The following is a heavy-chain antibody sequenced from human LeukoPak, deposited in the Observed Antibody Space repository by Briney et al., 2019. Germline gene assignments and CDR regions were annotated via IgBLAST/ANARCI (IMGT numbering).Heavy chain of an antibody. CDR2: IYRSGNT. J-gene: IGHJ4*02. Sequence: SETLSLTCAVSGYSISSGYYWGWIRQPPGKGQEWIGSIYRSGNTYYNPSLKSRVTISIDTSKNQFSLNLSSVTAAETAVYYCARGYCSSISCQPLDYWGQGTLVTVSS. V-gene: IGHV4-38-2*01. CDR1: GYSISSGYY. D-gene: IGHD2-2*01. CDR3: ARGYCSSISCQPLDY.